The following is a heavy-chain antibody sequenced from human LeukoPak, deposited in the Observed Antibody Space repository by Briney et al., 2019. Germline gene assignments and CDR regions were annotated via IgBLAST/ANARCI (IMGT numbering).Heavy chain of an antibody. CDR3: ARLYSYNMEIDY. CDR2: IWYDGSKR. V-gene: IGHV3-33*08. Sequence: GGPLRLSCAASGFTFSSYWMSWVRQAPGKGLEWMALIWYDGSKRYYADSVKGRFTISRDNAKNSLYLQMNSLRAEDTAVYYCARLYSYNMEIDYWGQGTLVTVSS. J-gene: IGHJ4*02. D-gene: IGHD5-18*01. CDR1: GFTFSSYW.